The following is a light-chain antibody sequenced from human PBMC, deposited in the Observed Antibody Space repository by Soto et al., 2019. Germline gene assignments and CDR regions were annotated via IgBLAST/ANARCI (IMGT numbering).Light chain of an antibody. CDR1: QSVNSH. V-gene: IGKV3-15*01. CDR2: CAS. CDR3: QQYNNWPS. J-gene: IGKJ5*01. Sequence: EIVMSKSPATLSVSSGERATLYCRTSQSVNSHLAWYQLKPCHAPRLRIYCASTRATGIPARCSGSGFVTEFTLSICSLQSEYFAVYCCQQYNNWPSFGQGTRLEIK.